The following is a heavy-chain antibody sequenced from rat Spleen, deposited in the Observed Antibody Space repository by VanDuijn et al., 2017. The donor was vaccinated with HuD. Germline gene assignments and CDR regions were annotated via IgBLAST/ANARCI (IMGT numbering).Heavy chain of an antibody. Sequence: EVQLVETGGGGVQPGRSLKLSCVASGFTFSAYWMYWVRQAPGKGLEWVASITHTGGSTCYPDSVKGRFTISRDNAENIVYLQMNSLKSEDTATYYCAVAGYGYWGQGVMVTVSS. J-gene: IGHJ2*01. CDR1: GFTFSAYW. CDR3: AVAGYGY. CDR2: ITHTGGST. D-gene: IGHD1-7*01. V-gene: IGHV5-58*01.